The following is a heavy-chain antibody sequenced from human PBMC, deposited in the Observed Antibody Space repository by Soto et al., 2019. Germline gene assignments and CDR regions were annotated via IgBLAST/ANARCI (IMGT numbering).Heavy chain of an antibody. D-gene: IGHD4-17*01. Sequence: QVQLQESGPGLVKPSQTLSLTCTVSGGSISSGDYYWSWIRQPPGTGLEWIGYIYYSGSTYYNPSLKSRVNISVDTSKTQFSLKLSSVTAADTAVYYCARGTGTVTFDYWGQGTLVTVSS. CDR1: GGSISSGDYY. CDR3: ARGTGTVTFDY. J-gene: IGHJ4*02. V-gene: IGHV4-30-4*01. CDR2: IYYSGST.